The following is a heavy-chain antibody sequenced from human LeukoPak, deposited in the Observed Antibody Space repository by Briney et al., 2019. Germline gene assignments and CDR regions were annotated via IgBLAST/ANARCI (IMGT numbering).Heavy chain of an antibody. CDR3: ARIETYSSGWYDAFFDY. Sequence: SETLSLTCTVSGYSISSGYYWGWIRQPPGKGLEWIGSIYHSGSTYYNPSLKSRVTISVDTSKNQFSLKLTSVTAADTAVYYCARIETYSSGWYDAFFDYWGQGTLVTVSS. CDR2: IYHSGST. V-gene: IGHV4-38-2*02. D-gene: IGHD6-19*01. CDR1: GYSISSGYY. J-gene: IGHJ4*02.